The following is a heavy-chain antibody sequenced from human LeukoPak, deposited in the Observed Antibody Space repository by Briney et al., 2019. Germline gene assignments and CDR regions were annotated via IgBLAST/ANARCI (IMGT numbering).Heavy chain of an antibody. CDR2: IYYSGTT. CDR1: GGSITGYY. J-gene: IGHJ4*02. Sequence: SETLSLTCTVSGGSITGYYWSWIRQPPGTGLEWIAYIYYSGTTTYNPSLKSRVTISLDTSKNQFSLRLNSVTAADTAVYYCARAASSGWYADYWGRGTLVTVSS. D-gene: IGHD6-19*01. V-gene: IGHV4-59*01. CDR3: ARAASSGWYADY.